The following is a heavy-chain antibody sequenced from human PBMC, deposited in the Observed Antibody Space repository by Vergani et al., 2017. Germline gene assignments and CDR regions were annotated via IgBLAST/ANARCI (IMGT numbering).Heavy chain of an antibody. CDR1: GFTFDDYA. V-gene: IGHV3-9*01. CDR2: ISWNSGST. D-gene: IGHD3-22*01. CDR3: AKGCCPYDSSGYYIDY. Sequence: EVQLVESGGGLVQPGRSLRLSCAASGFTFDDYAMHWVRQAPGKGLEWVSGISWNSGSTGYADSVKGRFTISRDNAKNSLYLQMNSLRAEDTALYYCAKGCCPYDSSGYYIDYWGQGTLVTVSS. J-gene: IGHJ4*02.